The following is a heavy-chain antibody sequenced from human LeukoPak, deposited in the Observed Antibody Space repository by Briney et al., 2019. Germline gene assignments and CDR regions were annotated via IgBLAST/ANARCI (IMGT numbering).Heavy chain of an antibody. D-gene: IGHD5-12*01. CDR1: GGSISSGGYY. CDR3: ARSGYDPPYYYYGMDV. V-gene: IGHV4-30-2*01. J-gene: IGHJ6*02. CDR2: IYHSGST. Sequence: PSETLSLTCTVSGGSISSGGYYWSWIRQPPGKGLEWIGYIYHSGSTYYNPSLKSRVTISVDRSKNQFSLKLSSVTAADTAVYYCARSGYDPPYYYYGMDVWGQGTTVTVSS.